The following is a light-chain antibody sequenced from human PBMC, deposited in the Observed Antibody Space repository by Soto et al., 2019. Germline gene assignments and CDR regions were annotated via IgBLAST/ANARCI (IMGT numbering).Light chain of an antibody. CDR3: QQFKNYVT. J-gene: IGKJ5*01. CDR2: AAS. Sequence: DIQLTQSPSSLSASVGDRVTISCRASQGISSHLAWYQQKPGKAPRLLIYAASTLQSGVPSRFSGSGSGTDFTLTITSLEPEDFATYSCQQFKNYVTFGQGTRLEIK. CDR1: QGISSH. V-gene: IGKV1-9*01.